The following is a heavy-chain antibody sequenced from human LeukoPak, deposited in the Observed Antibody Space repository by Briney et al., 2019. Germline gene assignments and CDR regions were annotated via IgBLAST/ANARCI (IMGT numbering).Heavy chain of an antibody. CDR1: GLTFSSYG. CDR3: ARDQRALGYSYGFDY. V-gene: IGHV3-33*01. CDR2: IWYDGSNK. Sequence: GGSLRLSCAASGLTFSSYGMHWVRQAPGKGLEWVAVIWYDGSNKYYADSVKGRFTISRDNSKNTLYLQMNSLRAEDTAVYYCARDQRALGYSYGFDYWGQGTLVTVSS. D-gene: IGHD5-18*01. J-gene: IGHJ4*02.